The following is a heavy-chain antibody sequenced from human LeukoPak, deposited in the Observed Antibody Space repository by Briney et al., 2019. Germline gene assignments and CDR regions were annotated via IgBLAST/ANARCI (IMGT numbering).Heavy chain of an antibody. D-gene: IGHD4-17*01. J-gene: IGHJ1*01. CDR2: IKDGGGTT. Sequence: GGSLRLSCVASGFTFTKAWMSWVRQAPGKGLEWIARIKDGGGTTDYAAPVKGRFTISRDDSRNTVSMQMNSLNTEYIGVYYCTTDLGAYGDYLRNWGQGSLVTVSS. CDR1: GFTFTKAW. V-gene: IGHV3-15*01. CDR3: TTDLGAYGDYLRN.